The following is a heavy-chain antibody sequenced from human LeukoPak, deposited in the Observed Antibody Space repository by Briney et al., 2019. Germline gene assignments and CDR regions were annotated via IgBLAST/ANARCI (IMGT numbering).Heavy chain of an antibody. CDR1: GFMFSSSE. CDR2: ISSSGSTI. CDR3: ARAQRYARELLPSYYFDY. Sequence: PGGSLRLSCAASGFMFSSSEMTWVRQGPGMGLEWVSYISSSGSTIYYADSVKGRFTISRDNAKDSLYLQMNSLRAEDTAVYYCARAQRYARELLPSYYFDYWGQGTLVTVSS. D-gene: IGHD3-10*01. J-gene: IGHJ4*02. V-gene: IGHV3-48*03.